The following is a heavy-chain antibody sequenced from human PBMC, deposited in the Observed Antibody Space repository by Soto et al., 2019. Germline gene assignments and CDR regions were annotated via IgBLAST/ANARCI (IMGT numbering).Heavy chain of an antibody. J-gene: IGHJ5*02. CDR1: GGSFSGYY. V-gene: IGHV4-34*01. D-gene: IGHD1-1*01. CDR3: ARDDLSRGTTGTTDNWFDP. CDR2: INHSGST. Sequence: QVQLQQWGAGLLKPSETLSLTCAVYGGSFSGYYWSWIRQPPGKGLEWIGEINHSGSTNYNPSLKSRVTISVDTSKNQFSLKLSAVTAAYTAVYYCARDDLSRGTTGTTDNWFDPWGQGTLVTVS.